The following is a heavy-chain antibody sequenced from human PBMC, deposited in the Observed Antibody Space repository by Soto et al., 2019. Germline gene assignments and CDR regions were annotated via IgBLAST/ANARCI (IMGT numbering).Heavy chain of an antibody. CDR1: GYIFTKYG. J-gene: IGHJ5*02. CDR2: INVYNGDR. CDR3: ARLQLGGDRMLNWFDP. Sequence: ASVKVSCKAQGYIFTKYGIGWVRQAPGHGLEWMGLINVYNGDRKVAQKFQDRVSMTTDTATDTAYMELKSLRSGDTAVYYCARLQLGGDRMLNWFDPWGQGTLVTVSS. V-gene: IGHV1-18*01. D-gene: IGHD2-21*02.